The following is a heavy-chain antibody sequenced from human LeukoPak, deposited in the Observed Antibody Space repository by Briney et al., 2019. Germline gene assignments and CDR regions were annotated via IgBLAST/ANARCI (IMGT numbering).Heavy chain of an antibody. CDR3: ARGPPPYYYDSSGYYYPGYFDY. CDR1: GYTFTSYG. Sequence: VTVKVSCKASGYTFTSYGISWVRQAPGQGLEWMGWIRAYNFNTNYAQKLQGRVTMTTDTSTSTAYMELRSLRSDDTAVYYCARGPPPYYYDSSGYYYPGYFDYWGQGTLVT. CDR2: IRAYNFNT. J-gene: IGHJ4*02. D-gene: IGHD3-22*01. V-gene: IGHV1-18*01.